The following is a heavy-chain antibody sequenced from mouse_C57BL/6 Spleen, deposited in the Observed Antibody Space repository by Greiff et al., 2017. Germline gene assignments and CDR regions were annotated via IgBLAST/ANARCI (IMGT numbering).Heavy chain of an antibody. Sequence: VHLVESGGGLVKPGGSLKLSCAASGFTFSSYALSWVRQTPEKRLEWVATISDGGSYTYYPDNVKGRFTISRDNAKNNLYLQMSHLKSEDTAMYYCARGDYGSSPYYFDYWGQGTTLTVSS. D-gene: IGHD1-1*01. CDR1: GFTFSSYA. CDR3: ARGDYGSSPYYFDY. V-gene: IGHV5-4*01. J-gene: IGHJ2*01. CDR2: ISDGGSYT.